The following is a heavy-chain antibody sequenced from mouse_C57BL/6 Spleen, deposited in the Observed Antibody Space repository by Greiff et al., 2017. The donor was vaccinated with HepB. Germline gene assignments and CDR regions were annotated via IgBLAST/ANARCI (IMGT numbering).Heavy chain of an antibody. J-gene: IGHJ2*01. Sequence: EVQLQESGPGLVKPSQSLSLTCTVTGYSITSGYGWNWIRQFPGNKLEWMGYISYSGSTNYNPSLKSRISITRNTSKNQFLLQLNSVTTEDTATYYCARTARIKYWGQGTTLTVSS. V-gene: IGHV3-2*02. CDR2: ISYSGST. CDR3: ARTARIKY. D-gene: IGHD1-2*01. CDR1: GYSITSGYG.